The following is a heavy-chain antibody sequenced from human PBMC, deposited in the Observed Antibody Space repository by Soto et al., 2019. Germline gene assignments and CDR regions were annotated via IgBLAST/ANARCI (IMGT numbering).Heavy chain of an antibody. CDR2: FIPVYRTL. Sequence: AAVKFYFNDSGVSFGNSAITWVRQTPVQVLDCVGGFIPVYRTLNYAQKFQGRVTITADESTGTAYMTLSSLVSDDTAVYYCATGVIWIGYFTVDSWGQGTRVTVSS. CDR3: ATGVIWIGYFTVDS. J-gene: IGHJ4*02. CDR1: GVSFGNSA. D-gene: IGHD3-3*01. V-gene: IGHV1-69*13.